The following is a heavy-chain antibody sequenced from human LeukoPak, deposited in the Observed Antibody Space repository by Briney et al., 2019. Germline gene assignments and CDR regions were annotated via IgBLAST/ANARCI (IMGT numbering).Heavy chain of an antibody. CDR1: EFTFSTYW. CDR2: INSDGSST. CDR3: VGAYDLRF. Sequence: GGSLRLSCAASEFTFSTYWMHWVRQAPGKGLVWVSRINSDGSSTSYADSVKGRFTISRDNAKNTLYLQMNRLRAEDTAVYYCVGAYDLRFWGQGTLVTVSS. D-gene: IGHD5-12*01. V-gene: IGHV3-74*01. J-gene: IGHJ4*02.